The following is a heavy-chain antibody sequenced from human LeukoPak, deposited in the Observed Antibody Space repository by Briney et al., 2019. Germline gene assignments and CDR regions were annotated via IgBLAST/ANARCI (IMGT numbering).Heavy chain of an antibody. V-gene: IGHV1-46*01. CDR3: ARRGSSGYYQSSYWYFDL. D-gene: IGHD3-22*01. CDR2: INPSGGST. J-gene: IGHJ2*01. CDR1: GYTFTSYY. Sequence: GASVKVSCKASGYTFTSYYMHWVRQAPGQGLEWMGIINPSGGSTSYAQKFQGRVTMTRDTSTSTVYMELSSLRSEDTGVYYCARRGSSGYYQSSYWYFDLWGRGTLVTVSS.